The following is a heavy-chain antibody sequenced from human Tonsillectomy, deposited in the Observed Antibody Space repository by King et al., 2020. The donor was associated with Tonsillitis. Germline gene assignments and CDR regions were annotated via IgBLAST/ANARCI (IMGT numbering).Heavy chain of an antibody. J-gene: IGHJ4*02. CDR3: ARADYGARPDY. D-gene: IGHD4-17*01. Sequence: VQLVESGGGLIQPGGSLRLSCAASGFTVSSNYMSWVRQAPGKGLEWVSVIYSGGSTYYADSVKGRFTISRDNSKNTQYLQMNSLRAEDTTVYYCARADYGARPDYWGQGTLVTVSS. V-gene: IGHV3-53*01. CDR1: GFTVSSNY. CDR2: IYSGGST.